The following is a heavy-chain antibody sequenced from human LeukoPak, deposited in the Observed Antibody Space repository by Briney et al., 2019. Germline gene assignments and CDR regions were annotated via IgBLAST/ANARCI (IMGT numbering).Heavy chain of an antibody. CDR3: ARDMIELEIGSYYFDY. V-gene: IGHV1-69*04. D-gene: IGHD1-1*01. CDR1: GGTFSSYT. J-gene: IGHJ4*02. Sequence: ASVKVSCKASGGTFSSYTISWVRQAPGQGLEWMGRIIPILGIANYAQKFQGRVTITADKSTSTAYMELSSLRSEDTAVYYCARDMIELEIGSYYFDYWGQGTLVTVSS. CDR2: IIPILGIA.